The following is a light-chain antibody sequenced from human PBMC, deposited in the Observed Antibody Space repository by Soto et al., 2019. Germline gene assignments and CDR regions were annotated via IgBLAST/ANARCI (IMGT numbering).Light chain of an antibody. J-gene: IGLJ1*01. CDR1: SSDVGGYNY. V-gene: IGLV2-14*01. CDR2: EVS. CDR3: SSYTHSVLYV. Sequence: QSALTQPASVSGSPGQSITISCTGTSSDVGGYNYVSWFQQHPGKAPKLIIYEVSNRPSGISNRFSGSKSGNTASLTISGLQADDEADYYCSSYTHSVLYVFGSGTKGTV.